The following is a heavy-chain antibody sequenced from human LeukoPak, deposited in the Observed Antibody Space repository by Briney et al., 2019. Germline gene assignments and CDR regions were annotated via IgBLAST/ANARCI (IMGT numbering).Heavy chain of an antibody. Sequence: ASVKVSCKASGYTFTSYGISGVRQAPGQGLEWMGWISAYNGNTNYAQKFQGRVTMTEDTSTDTAYMELSSLRSEDTAVYYCATDIEQRGGITMAPWGQGTLVTVSS. CDR3: ATDIEQRGGITMAP. D-gene: IGHD3-10*01. CDR1: GYTFTSYG. J-gene: IGHJ5*02. CDR2: ISAYNGNT. V-gene: IGHV1-18*01.